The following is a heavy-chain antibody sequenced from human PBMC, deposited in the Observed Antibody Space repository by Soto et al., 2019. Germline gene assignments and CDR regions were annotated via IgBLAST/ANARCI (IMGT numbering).Heavy chain of an antibody. D-gene: IGHD2-15*01. V-gene: IGHV1-2*04. Sequence: ASVKVFCKASGYTFTSYDINWVRQAPGQGLEWMGWINPNSGGTNYAQKFQGWVTMTRDTSISTAYMELSRLRSDDTAVYYCARDIHLGYCSGGSCYPSYYFDSWGQGTLVTVSS. J-gene: IGHJ4*02. CDR3: ARDIHLGYCSGGSCYPSYYFDS. CDR1: GYTFTSYD. CDR2: INPNSGGT.